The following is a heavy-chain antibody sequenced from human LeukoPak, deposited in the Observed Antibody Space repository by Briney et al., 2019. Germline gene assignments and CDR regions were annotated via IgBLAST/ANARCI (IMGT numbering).Heavy chain of an antibody. Sequence: PGGSLRLSCAASGFTFSSYGMHWVRQAPGKGLEWVAVISYDGSNKYYADSVKGRFTISRDNSKNTLYLQMNSLRAEDTAVYYCAKEAYYYDSSGQFDYWGQGTLVTVSS. D-gene: IGHD3-22*01. CDR1: GFTFSSYG. J-gene: IGHJ4*02. V-gene: IGHV3-30*18. CDR3: AKEAYYYDSSGQFDY. CDR2: ISYDGSNK.